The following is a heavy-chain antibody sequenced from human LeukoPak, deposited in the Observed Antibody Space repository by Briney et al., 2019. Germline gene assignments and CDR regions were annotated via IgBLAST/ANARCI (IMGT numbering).Heavy chain of an antibody. Sequence: SETLSLTCTVSGGSISSYYWSWIRQPPGKGLEWIGYIYYSGSTNYNPSLKSRVTISVGTSKNQFSLKLSSVTAADTAVYYCARVSFDGYYFDYWGQGTLVTVSS. D-gene: IGHD3-10*01. J-gene: IGHJ4*02. CDR1: GGSISSYY. CDR2: IYYSGST. V-gene: IGHV4-59*01. CDR3: ARVSFDGYYFDY.